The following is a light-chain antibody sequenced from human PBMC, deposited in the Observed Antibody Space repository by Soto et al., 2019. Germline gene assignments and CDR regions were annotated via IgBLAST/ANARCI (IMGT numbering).Light chain of an antibody. Sequence: EIVLTQSPATLSLSPGERATLSCRASQSVSSYLAWYQQKPGQAPRLLIYDASNRATGIPARFSGSGSGTDITLTICSLEPEDFAVYYCQQRSNLFLTFGGGTKVEIK. CDR1: QSVSSY. J-gene: IGKJ4*01. CDR2: DAS. CDR3: QQRSNLFLT. V-gene: IGKV3-11*01.